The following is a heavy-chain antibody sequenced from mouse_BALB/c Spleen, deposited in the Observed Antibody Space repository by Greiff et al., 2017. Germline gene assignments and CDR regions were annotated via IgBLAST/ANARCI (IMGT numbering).Heavy chain of an antibody. CDR3: AIYEPFAY. CDR1: GYAFSSYW. Sequence: VQLQESGAELVRPGSSVKISCKASGYAFSSYWMNWVQQRPGQGLEWIGQIYPGDGDTNYNGKFKGKATLTADKSSSTAYMQLSSLTSEDSAVYFCAIYEPFAYWGQGTLVTVAA. CDR2: IYPGDGDT. J-gene: IGHJ3*01. D-gene: IGHD2-3*01. V-gene: IGHV1-80*01.